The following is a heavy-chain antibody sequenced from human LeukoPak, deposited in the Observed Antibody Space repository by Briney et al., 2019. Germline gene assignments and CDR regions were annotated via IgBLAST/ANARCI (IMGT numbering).Heavy chain of an antibody. V-gene: IGHV4-34*01. J-gene: IGHJ5*02. D-gene: IGHD6-13*01. CDR3: ARGAGYGSTWYLRWFDP. CDR2: INHSGST. CDR1: GGSFSDYY. Sequence: SETLSLTCAVSGGSFSDYYWNWIRQPPGKGLEWIGEINHSGSTNYNPSIKSRVTISIDTSKNQFSLKLSSVTAADTAVYYCARGAGYGSTWYLRWFDPWGQGTLLTVSS.